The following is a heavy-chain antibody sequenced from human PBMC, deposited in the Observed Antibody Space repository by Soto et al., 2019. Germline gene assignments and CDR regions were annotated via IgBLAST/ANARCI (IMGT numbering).Heavy chain of an antibody. J-gene: IGHJ5*02. CDR2: IDIDGITS. V-gene: IGHV3-74*01. CDR1: GFTFTNHW. CDR3: VRDAPYNWFDP. Sequence: EVPVVESGGGVVQPGGSLRLSCAASGFTFTNHWMHWVRQAPGKGLVWVSGIDIDGITSAYADSVKGRFTISRDNAKNTLYLQMNSLRAEDTAVYFCVRDAPYNWFDPWGQGTLVTVSS.